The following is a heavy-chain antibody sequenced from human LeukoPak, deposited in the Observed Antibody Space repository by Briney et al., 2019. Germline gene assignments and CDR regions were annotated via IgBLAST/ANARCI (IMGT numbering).Heavy chain of an antibody. CDR3: ARSGTTSDILTGQNWFDP. J-gene: IGHJ5*02. CDR2: INSDGSNT. D-gene: IGHD3-9*01. Sequence: GGPRSPSCAAPGFPSSSYWMNWSRQPPGKGLVWAQRINSDGSNTSYADSVKGRFTISRDNAKNTLYLQMNSLRAEDTAVYYCARSGTTSDILTGQNWFDPWGQGTLVTVSS. CDR1: GFPSSSYW. V-gene: IGHV3-74*01.